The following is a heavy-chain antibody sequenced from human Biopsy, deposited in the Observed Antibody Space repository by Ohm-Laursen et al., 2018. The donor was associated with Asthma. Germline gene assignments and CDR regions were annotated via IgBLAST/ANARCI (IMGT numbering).Heavy chain of an antibody. V-gene: IGHV1-69*13. J-gene: IGHJ6*02. CDR2: LIPVLGTP. CDR1: GDSFSNYA. Sequence: GSSVKVSCKASGDSFSNYAISWVRQAPGQGLEWMGGLIPVLGTPDHAQMFEGRVTITAGESTSTAYMELSSLSSEDTAVYYCARGYSGSDRIVYYYSGLEVWGQGTTVTVSS. D-gene: IGHD5-12*01. CDR3: ARGYSGSDRIVYYYSGLEV.